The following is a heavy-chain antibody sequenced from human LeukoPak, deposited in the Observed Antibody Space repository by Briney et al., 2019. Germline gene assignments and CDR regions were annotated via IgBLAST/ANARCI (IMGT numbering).Heavy chain of an antibody. V-gene: IGHV1-24*01. D-gene: IGHD6-19*01. CDR1: VYTLTELS. Sequence: ASVKVSCKVSVYTLTELSMHWVRQAPGKGLEWMGGFDPEDGETIYAQKFQCRVTMTEDTSTDTAYMELSSLRSEDTAVYYCATDLWQWLVPSAFDIWGQGTMVTVSS. CDR3: ATDLWQWLVPSAFDI. J-gene: IGHJ3*02. CDR2: FDPEDGET.